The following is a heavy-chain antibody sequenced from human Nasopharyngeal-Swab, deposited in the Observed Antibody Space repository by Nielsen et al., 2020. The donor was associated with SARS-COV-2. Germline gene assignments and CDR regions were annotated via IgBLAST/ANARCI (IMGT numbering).Heavy chain of an antibody. V-gene: IGHV3-30*03. CDR3: ARTDRGGSSFSQYYYYMDV. CDR2: ISSDGSDK. D-gene: IGHD1-26*01. Sequence: WIRQPPGKGLEWVAVISSDGSDKFYADSVKGRFSISRYTSRSAVYLQMNSLRAEDTALYYCARTDRGGSSFSQYYYYMDVWGTGTTVTVSS. J-gene: IGHJ6*03.